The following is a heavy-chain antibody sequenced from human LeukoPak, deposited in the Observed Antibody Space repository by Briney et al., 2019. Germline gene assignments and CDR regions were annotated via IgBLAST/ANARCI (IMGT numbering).Heavy chain of an antibody. CDR3: ARESPYYYDSSGTFDY. D-gene: IGHD3-22*01. Sequence: SETLSLTCTVSGGSINNYYWSWIRQPPGKGLEWIGYIYYSGSTNYNPSLKSRVIISVDTSKNQFSLKLSPVIAADTAVYYCARESPYYYDSSGTFDYWGQGTLVTVSS. V-gene: IGHV4-59*01. CDR1: GGSINNYY. J-gene: IGHJ4*02. CDR2: IYYSGST.